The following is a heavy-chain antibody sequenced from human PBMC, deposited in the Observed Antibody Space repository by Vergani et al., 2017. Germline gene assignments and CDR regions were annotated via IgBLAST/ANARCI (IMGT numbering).Heavy chain of an antibody. Sequence: EVQLVESGGGLVQPGRSLRLSCTASGFTFGAYAMSWVRQAPGKGLEWVGFIRSKAYGGTTEYAASVKGRFTISRDDSKSIAYLQMNSLKTEDTAVYYCTRDRAVPDLGYCSGGSCSGIDYWGQGTLVTVSS. V-gene: IGHV3-49*04. CDR3: TRDRAVPDLGYCSGGSCSGIDY. D-gene: IGHD2-15*01. CDR1: GFTFGAYA. J-gene: IGHJ4*02. CDR2: IRSKAYGGTT.